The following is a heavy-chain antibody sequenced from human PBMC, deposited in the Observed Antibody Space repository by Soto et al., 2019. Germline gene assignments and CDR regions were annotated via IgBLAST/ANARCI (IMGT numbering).Heavy chain of an antibody. V-gene: IGHV3-11*01. D-gene: IGHD2-15*01. J-gene: IGHJ6*02. Sequence: QVQLVESGGGLVKPGGSLRLSCAASGFTFSDYYMSWIRQAPGKGLEWLSYISSSGSPLYYADSVKGRFTISGDNAKNSLSLQMNSLRAEDTAVYYCARDLMYSHMDVWGQGTTVTVSS. CDR2: ISSSGSPL. CDR3: ARDLMYSHMDV. CDR1: GFTFSDYY.